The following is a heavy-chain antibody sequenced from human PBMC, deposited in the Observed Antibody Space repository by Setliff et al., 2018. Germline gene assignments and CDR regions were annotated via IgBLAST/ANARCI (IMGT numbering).Heavy chain of an antibody. D-gene: IGHD3-22*01. CDR1: GYSISNGFY. V-gene: IGHV4-38-2*02. CDR3: ARDPHYDPTYSLPGHAFDF. Sequence: SETLSLTCAASGYSISNGFYWGWIRQSPVKGLEWIGSLFDGGSAYYSPPLKSRASISLDASKNQFALKLTSATAADTAVYYCARDPHYDPTYSLPGHAFDFWGQGIMVTVSS. CDR2: LFDGGSA. J-gene: IGHJ3*01.